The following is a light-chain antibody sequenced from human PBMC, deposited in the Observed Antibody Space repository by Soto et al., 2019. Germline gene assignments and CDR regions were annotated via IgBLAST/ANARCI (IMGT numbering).Light chain of an antibody. CDR3: HQYNNWPPLT. Sequence: EVVMTQSPATLSVSPGERATLSCRASQSVSINLAWYQQKPGQAPRLLIFGASTRATGIPARFSGSGSGTEFTLTISSLQSEDFALYYCHQYNNWPPLTFGQATKVEIK. V-gene: IGKV3-15*01. J-gene: IGKJ1*01. CDR2: GAS. CDR1: QSVSIN.